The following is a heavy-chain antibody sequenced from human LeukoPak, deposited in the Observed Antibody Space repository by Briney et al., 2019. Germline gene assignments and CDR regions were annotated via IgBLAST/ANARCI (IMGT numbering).Heavy chain of an antibody. D-gene: IGHD3-22*01. CDR3: AKTDSSDFSYPFDY. Sequence: GGSLRLSCAASGFTFSNYAMTWVRQAPGKGLEWVSAISGSGGRTYYADSVKGRFTISRDNPKNTLYLQMNSLRAEDTAVYYCAKTDSSDFSYPFDYWGQGPLVPVS. CDR2: ISGSGGRT. CDR1: GFTFSNYA. V-gene: IGHV3-23*01. J-gene: IGHJ4*02.